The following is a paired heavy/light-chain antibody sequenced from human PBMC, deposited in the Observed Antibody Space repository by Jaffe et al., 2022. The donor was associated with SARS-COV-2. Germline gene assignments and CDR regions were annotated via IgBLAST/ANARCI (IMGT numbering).Light chain of an antibody. CDR3: QQYYSIPLT. CDR1: QSILYNSNNKNY. CDR2: WAS. J-gene: IGKJ4*01. Sequence: DIVMTQSPDSLGVSLGERATINCKSSQSILYNSNNKNYLAWYQQKSGQPPKLLIFWASTRESGVPDRFSGSGSGTDFTLTISSLQAEDVAVYYCQQYYSIPLTFGGGTKVEIK. V-gene: IGKV4-1*01.
Heavy chain of an antibody. J-gene: IGHJ2*01. D-gene: IGHD3-22*01. Sequence: QVALQESGPGLVKPSETLSLTCAVSGVPINTYYWSWIRQPPGKGLEWIGYVYYSGSTSYNPSLKSRVTMSIDTSKNQFSLRLTSMTAADTAVYYCAREGYYDTSGHYYFDLWGRGTLVTVSS. CDR2: VYYSGST. V-gene: IGHV4-59*01. CDR3: AREGYYDTSGHYYFDL. CDR1: GVPINTYY.